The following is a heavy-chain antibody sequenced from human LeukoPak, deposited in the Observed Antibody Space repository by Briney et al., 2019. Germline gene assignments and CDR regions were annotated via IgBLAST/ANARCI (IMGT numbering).Heavy chain of an antibody. CDR1: GGSISSYY. V-gene: IGHV4-59*01. CDR3: ARDFGYSGYEEWFDP. J-gene: IGHJ5*02. CDR2: IYYTGST. D-gene: IGHD5-12*01. Sequence: SETLSLTCTVSGGSISSYYWSWIRQPPGKGLEWIGYIYYTGSTNYNPSLKSRITISVDTSKNQFSLKLNSLTAADTAVYYCARDFGYSGYEEWFDPWGQGTLVTVSS.